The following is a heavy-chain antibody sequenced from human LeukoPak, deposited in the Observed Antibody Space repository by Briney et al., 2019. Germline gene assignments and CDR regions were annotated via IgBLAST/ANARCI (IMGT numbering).Heavy chain of an antibody. CDR1: AGSISSDY. J-gene: IGHJ6*03. Sequence: SETLSLTCTVAAGSISSDYWGWVRQPAGKGLGWIGRIYTSGRTNYNPSLKSRVTMSVDTSKNPYSLKLSSVTAADTAVYYCARESYGSRSYDYYYYYMDVWGKGTTVTVSS. V-gene: IGHV4-4*07. D-gene: IGHD3-10*01. CDR3: ARESYGSRSYDYYYYYMDV. CDR2: IYTSGRT.